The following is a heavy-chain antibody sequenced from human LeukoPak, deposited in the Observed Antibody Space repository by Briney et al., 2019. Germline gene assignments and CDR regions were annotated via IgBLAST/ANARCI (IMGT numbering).Heavy chain of an antibody. J-gene: IGHJ6*02. D-gene: IGHD3-10*01. Sequence: GASVKVSCKASGYTFTSYGITWVRQAPGQGLEWMGWFAAYNGITNYAQKVQGRVSMTTDTSTSTAYMELRSLRSDDTAVYFCARASLHYYGSGSYGLDVWGQGTTVTVSS. CDR2: FAAYNGIT. V-gene: IGHV1-18*01. CDR3: ARASLHYYGSGSYGLDV. CDR1: GYTFTSYG.